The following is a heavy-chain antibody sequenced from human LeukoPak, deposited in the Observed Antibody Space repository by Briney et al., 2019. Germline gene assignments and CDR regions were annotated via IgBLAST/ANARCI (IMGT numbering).Heavy chain of an antibody. D-gene: IGHD2-21*01. CDR1: GFTFSSYS. CDR2: ISSSSSTI. Sequence: GGSLRLSCAASGFTFSSYSMNWVRQAPGKGLVWVAYISSSSSTIYYADSVKGRFTISRDNAKNSLYLQMNSLRAEDTAVYYCARDLSCGGDCYPPGPHCWFDPWGQGTLVTVSS. V-gene: IGHV3-48*01. J-gene: IGHJ5*02. CDR3: ARDLSCGGDCYPPGPHCWFDP.